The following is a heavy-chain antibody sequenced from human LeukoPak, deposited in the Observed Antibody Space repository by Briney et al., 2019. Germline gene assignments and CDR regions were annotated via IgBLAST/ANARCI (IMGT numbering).Heavy chain of an antibody. D-gene: IGHD3-3*01. J-gene: IGHJ4*02. CDR3: TREVQWRYLEWLFPDY. V-gene: IGHV3-49*04. CDR2: IRSKLYGGTT. CDR1: GFTFGDYG. Sequence: PGGSLRLSCTASGFTFGDYGMSWVRQAPGKGLEWVGFIRSKLYGGTTEYAASVKGRFTISRDDSKNIAYLQMDSLETEDTAFYYCTREVQWRYLEWLFPDYWGQGTLVTVSS.